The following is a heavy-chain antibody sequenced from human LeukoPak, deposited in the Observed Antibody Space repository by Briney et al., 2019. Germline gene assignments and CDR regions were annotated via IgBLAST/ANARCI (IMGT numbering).Heavy chain of an antibody. CDR2: ISYDGSNE. Sequence: GGPLRLSCAASGFTFSSYSMNWVRQAPGKGLEWVAIISYDGSNEYYAGSVKGRFTISRDNSKNTLYLQMNSLRAEDTAVYYCAKARSDYDFWSGYYRYYFDYWGQGTLVTVSS. CDR1: GFTFSSYS. V-gene: IGHV3-30*18. D-gene: IGHD3-3*01. CDR3: AKARSDYDFWSGYYRYYFDY. J-gene: IGHJ4*02.